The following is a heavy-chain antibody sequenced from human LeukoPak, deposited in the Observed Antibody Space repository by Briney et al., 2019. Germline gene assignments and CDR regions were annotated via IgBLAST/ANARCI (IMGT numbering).Heavy chain of an antibody. CDR1: NGSISSYY. CDR3: ARGIVTHAFDI. Sequence: SETLSLTCTVSNGSISSYYWSWIRQPPGKGLEWIGYIYYSGSTNYNPSLKSRVTISVDTSKNQFSLKLSSVTAADTAVYYCARGIVTHAFDIWGQGTMVTVSS. D-gene: IGHD2/OR15-2a*01. J-gene: IGHJ3*02. CDR2: IYYSGST. V-gene: IGHV4-59*01.